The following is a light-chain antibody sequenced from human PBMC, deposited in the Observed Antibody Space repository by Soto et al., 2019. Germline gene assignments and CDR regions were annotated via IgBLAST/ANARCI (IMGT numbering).Light chain of an antibody. Sequence: DIQMSQSPSTLSASVGDRVTITCRASQSIVTYLAWYQQKPGKAPQLLIYDASSLESGVPSRFSGSRSETEFTLTSSSLQPDDFATYYCHQYHNMWTFGQGTKVEIK. J-gene: IGKJ1*01. CDR3: HQYHNMWT. V-gene: IGKV1-5*01. CDR2: DAS. CDR1: QSIVTY.